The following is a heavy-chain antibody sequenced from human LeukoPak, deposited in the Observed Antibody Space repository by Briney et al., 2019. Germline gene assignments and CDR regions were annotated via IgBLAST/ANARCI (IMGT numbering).Heavy chain of an antibody. J-gene: IGHJ4*01. CDR2: IYHRGGT. Sequence: SETLSLTCTVSGGSLSSGNYYWSWIRQPPGKGLEWIGYIYHRGGTYYNPSLKSRVTISVDRSKNQFSLKLSSVTAADTAVYYCARDVIVESGYFDCWGHGTLVTVSS. CDR1: GGSLSSGNYY. D-gene: IGHD3-3*01. V-gene: IGHV4-30-2*01. CDR3: ARDVIVESGYFDC.